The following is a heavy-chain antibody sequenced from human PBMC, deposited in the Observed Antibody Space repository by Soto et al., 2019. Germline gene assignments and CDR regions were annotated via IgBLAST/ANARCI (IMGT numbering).Heavy chain of an antibody. CDR3: ARRDDILTGYSNWFDP. D-gene: IGHD3-9*01. Sequence: GESLKISCKGSGYSFTSYWIGWVRQMPGKGLEWMGIIYPGDSDTRYSPSFQGQVTISADKSISTAYLQWSSLKASDTAMYYCARRDDILTGYSNWFDPWGQGTLVTAPQ. V-gene: IGHV5-51*01. CDR2: IYPGDSDT. J-gene: IGHJ5*02. CDR1: GYSFTSYW.